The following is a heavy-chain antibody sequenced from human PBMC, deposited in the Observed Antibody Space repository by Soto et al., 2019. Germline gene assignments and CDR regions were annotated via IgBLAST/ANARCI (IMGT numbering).Heavy chain of an antibody. D-gene: IGHD3-22*01. Sequence: GGSLRLSCSASGFTFSSYAMHWVRQAPGKGLEYVSAISSNGGSTYYADSVKGRFTISRDNSKNTLYLQMSSLRAEDTAVYYCVKAPHDYYDSNGVDYWGQGTLVTVSS. V-gene: IGHV3-64D*08. CDR1: GFTFSSYA. CDR2: ISSNGGST. J-gene: IGHJ4*02. CDR3: VKAPHDYYDSNGVDY.